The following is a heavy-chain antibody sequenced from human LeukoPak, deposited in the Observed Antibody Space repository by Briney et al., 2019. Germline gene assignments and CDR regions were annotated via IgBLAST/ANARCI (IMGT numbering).Heavy chain of an antibody. CDR2: IFGSGGNP. V-gene: IGHV3-23*01. J-gene: IGHJ4*02. CDR1: GFTFTSYA. CDR3: ARDKTEFDY. Sequence: PGGSLRLSCAASGFTFTSYAMYWVRQAPGKGLEWVSGIFGSGGNPHYADSVKGRFTISRDNSKNTLYLQMNSLRAEDTAVYYCARDKTEFDYWGQGTLVTVSS.